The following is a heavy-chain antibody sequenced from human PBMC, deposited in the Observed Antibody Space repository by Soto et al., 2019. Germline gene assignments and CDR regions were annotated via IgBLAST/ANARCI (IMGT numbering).Heavy chain of an antibody. Sequence: QITLKESGPTLVKPTQTLTLTCTFSAFSFSTTGVGVGWIRRPPGKALEWLALIYWDDDKRYSPSLKSRLTITKDTSKNQVVLTMTNMDPVDTATYYCAHRQAQGIGLAGTFDSWGQGTLVTVSS. CDR1: AFSFSTTGVG. CDR2: IYWDDDK. D-gene: IGHD6-19*01. J-gene: IGHJ4*02. V-gene: IGHV2-5*02. CDR3: AHRQAQGIGLAGTFDS.